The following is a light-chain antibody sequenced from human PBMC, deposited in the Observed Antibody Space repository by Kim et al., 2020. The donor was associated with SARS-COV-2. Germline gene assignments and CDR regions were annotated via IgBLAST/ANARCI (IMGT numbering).Light chain of an antibody. CDR1: QSVWSNN. CDR2: GAS. CDR3: QQYGSSPRT. V-gene: IGKV3-20*01. Sequence: EILLTQSPGTLSLSPGDKATLSCRASQSVWSNNLAWYQQRPGQAPRLLIYGASSRATGIPDRFSGSGSGTDFTLTVSRLEPEDFAVYYCQQYGSSPRTFGQGTKVDIK. J-gene: IGKJ1*01.